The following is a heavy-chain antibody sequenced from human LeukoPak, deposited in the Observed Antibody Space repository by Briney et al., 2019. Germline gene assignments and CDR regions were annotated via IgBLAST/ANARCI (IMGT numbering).Heavy chain of an antibody. CDR3: ARDNMATAIPTSDY. CDR2: ISGSGGST. D-gene: IGHD2-2*02. V-gene: IGHV3-23*01. J-gene: IGHJ4*02. Sequence: PGGSLRISCAASGFTFSSYATRWVRQAPGKGLEWVSAISGSGGSTYYADSVKGRFTISRDNSKNTLYLQMNSLRAEDTAVYYCARDNMATAIPTSDYRGQGTLVTVSS. CDR1: GFTFSSYA.